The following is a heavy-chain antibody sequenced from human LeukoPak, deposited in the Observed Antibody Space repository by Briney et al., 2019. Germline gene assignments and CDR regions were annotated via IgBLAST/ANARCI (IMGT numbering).Heavy chain of an antibody. Sequence: GGSLRLSCAASGFTFSSYAMSWVRQAPGKGLEWVSAISGSGGSTYYADSVKGRFTISRDNSKNTLYLLMNSLRAEDTAVYYCAKAPDDILTGYYLDYFDYWGQGTLVTVSS. J-gene: IGHJ4*02. CDR1: GFTFSSYA. CDR3: AKAPDDILTGYYLDYFDY. D-gene: IGHD3-9*01. V-gene: IGHV3-23*01. CDR2: ISGSGGST.